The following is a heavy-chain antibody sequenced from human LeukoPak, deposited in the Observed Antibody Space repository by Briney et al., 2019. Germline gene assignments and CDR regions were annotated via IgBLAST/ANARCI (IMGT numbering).Heavy chain of an antibody. CDR2: ISGSGGST. Sequence: GGSLRLSCAASGFTFSSHAMSWVRQAPGKGLEWVSAISGSGGSTYYADSVKGRFTISRDNSKNTLYLQMNSLRAEDTAVYYCAKDQDIVVVPAAHYTYWGQGTLVTVSS. J-gene: IGHJ4*02. CDR3: AKDQDIVVVPAAHYTY. D-gene: IGHD2-2*01. V-gene: IGHV3-23*01. CDR1: GFTFSSHA.